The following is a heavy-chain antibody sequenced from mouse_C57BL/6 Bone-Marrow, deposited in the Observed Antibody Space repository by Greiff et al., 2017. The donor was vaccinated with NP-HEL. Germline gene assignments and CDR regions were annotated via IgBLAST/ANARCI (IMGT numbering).Heavy chain of an antibody. J-gene: IGHJ3*01. D-gene: IGHD2-5*01. CDR1: GFTFSDYG. CDR3: AKSNYGFFAY. V-gene: IGHV5-17*01. CDR2: ISSGSSTI. Sequence: EVQLVESGGGLVKPGGSLKLSCAASGFTFSDYGMHWVRQAPEKGLEWVAYISSGSSTIYYADTVKGRFTISRDNAKNTLFLQMTSLRSEDTAMYYCAKSNYGFFAYWGQGTLVTVSA.